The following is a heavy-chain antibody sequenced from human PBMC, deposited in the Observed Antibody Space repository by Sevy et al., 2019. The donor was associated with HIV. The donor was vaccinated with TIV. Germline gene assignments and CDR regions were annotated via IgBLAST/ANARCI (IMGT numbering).Heavy chain of an antibody. Sequence: ASVKVSCKVSGYTLTELSMHWVRQAPGKGLEWMGGFDPEDGETIYAQKFQGRVTMTEDTSTDTAYMELRSLRSEDTAVYYCATIRYCTNGVCYRVNYYGMDVWGQGTTVTVSS. V-gene: IGHV1-24*01. D-gene: IGHD2-8*01. CDR3: ATIRYCTNGVCYRVNYYGMDV. CDR2: FDPEDGET. J-gene: IGHJ6*02. CDR1: GYTLTELS.